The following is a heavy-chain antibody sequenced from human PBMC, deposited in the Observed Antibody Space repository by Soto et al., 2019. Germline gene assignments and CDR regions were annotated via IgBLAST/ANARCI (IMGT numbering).Heavy chain of an antibody. J-gene: IGHJ5*02. D-gene: IGHD5-12*01. V-gene: IGHV4-61*01. CDR2: IYQSGIT. CDR1: GASVSSDTYY. Sequence: SETLSLTCTVSGASVSSDTYYWTWIRQSPGKGLEWIGYIYQSGITNYNPSLKSRVTISVDTSKNQFSLKMSSVTAADTAVYYCASDYSAYDSWGQGALVPVAS. CDR3: ASDYSAYDS.